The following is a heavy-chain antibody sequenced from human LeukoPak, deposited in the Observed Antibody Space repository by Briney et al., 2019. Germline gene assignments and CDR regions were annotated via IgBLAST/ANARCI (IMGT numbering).Heavy chain of an antibody. CDR2: FDPEDGET. D-gene: IGHD2-2*01. J-gene: IGHJ4*02. V-gene: IGHV1-24*01. CDR1: GYTLTELS. CDR3: ATSRPDIVVVPAAEGGLDY. Sequence: ASVKVSCKVSGYTLTELSMHWVRQAPGKGLEWMGGFDPEDGETIYAQKSQGRVTMTEDTSTDTAYMELSSLRSEDTAVYYCATSRPDIVVVPAAEGGLDYWGQGTLVTVSS.